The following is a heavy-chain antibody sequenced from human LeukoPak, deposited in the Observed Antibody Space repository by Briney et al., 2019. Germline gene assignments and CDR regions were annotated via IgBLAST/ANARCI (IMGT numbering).Heavy chain of an antibody. CDR2: ISSSSSYI. D-gene: IGHD3-9*01. Sequence: GGSLRLSCAASGFTFSSCSMNWVRQAPGKGLEWVSSISSSSSYIYYADSVKGRFTISRDNAKNSLYLQMNSLRAEDTAVYYCARDPSYYDILTGYYTGGDWGQGTLVTVSS. CDR3: ARDPSYYDILTGYYTGGD. V-gene: IGHV3-21*01. J-gene: IGHJ4*02. CDR1: GFTFSSCS.